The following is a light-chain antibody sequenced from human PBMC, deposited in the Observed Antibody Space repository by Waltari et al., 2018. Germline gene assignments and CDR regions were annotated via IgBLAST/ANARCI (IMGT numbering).Light chain of an antibody. V-gene: IGKV1-5*03. CDR1: QSIGGW. J-gene: IGKJ2*01. Sequence: DIQMTQSPSSLSASVGDSVTITCRASQSIGGWLAWYQQKPGKAPNLLIFKASFLEGGVPSRFSGSGSGTDFTLTISSLQPDDFATYYCQQYQTYPLTFGLGTKLEI. CDR3: QQYQTYPLT. CDR2: KAS.